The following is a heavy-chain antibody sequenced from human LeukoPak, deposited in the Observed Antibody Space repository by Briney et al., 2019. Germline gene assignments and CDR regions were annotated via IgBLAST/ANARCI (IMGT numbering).Heavy chain of an antibody. CDR2: IIPILGIA. CDR1: GGTFSSYT. Sequence: SVKVSCKASGGTFSSYTISWVRQAPGQGLEWMGRIIPILGIANYAQKFQGRVTFTADKSTSTAYMELSSLRSEDTAVYYCARGTRGELHSDYWGQGTLVTVSS. J-gene: IGHJ4*02. D-gene: IGHD1-7*01. V-gene: IGHV1-69*02. CDR3: ARGTRGELHSDY.